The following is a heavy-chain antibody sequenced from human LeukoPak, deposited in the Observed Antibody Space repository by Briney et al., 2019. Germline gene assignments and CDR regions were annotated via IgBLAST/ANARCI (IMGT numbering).Heavy chain of an antibody. CDR2: IWYDGSNK. Sequence: PGGSLRLSCAASGFTFSSYGMHWVRQAPGKGLEWVAVIWYDGSNKYYADSVKGRFTISRDNSKNTLYLQMNSLRAEDTAVYYCARERHGHCSSISCYMNWFDPWGQGTLVTVSS. V-gene: IGHV3-33*01. CDR1: GFTFSSYG. CDR3: ARERHGHCSSISCYMNWFDP. J-gene: IGHJ5*02. D-gene: IGHD2-2*02.